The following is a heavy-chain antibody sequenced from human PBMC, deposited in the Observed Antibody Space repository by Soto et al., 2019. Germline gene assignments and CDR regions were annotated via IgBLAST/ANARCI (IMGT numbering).Heavy chain of an antibody. D-gene: IGHD2-21*02. V-gene: IGHV1-18*01. Sequence: ASVKVSCKASGYTFTDYGISWVRQAPGQGFEWMGWITAYRSNTKNAQKFQGRVTMTTDTSTSTAYMELRSLRSDDTAVYYCASHIVVVTANYYYYYGMDVWGQGTTVTVSS. CDR2: ITAYRSNT. CDR1: GYTFTDYG. J-gene: IGHJ6*02. CDR3: ASHIVVVTANYYYYYGMDV.